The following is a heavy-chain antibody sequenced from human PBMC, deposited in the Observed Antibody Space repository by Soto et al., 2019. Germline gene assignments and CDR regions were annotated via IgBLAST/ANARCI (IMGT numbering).Heavy chain of an antibody. CDR3: ARGAMANFDY. D-gene: IGHD5-18*01. CDR1: GGTFGSQG. Sequence: SVKVSCKASGGTFGSQGIAWVRQAPGQGLEWMGGFIAMLGTPTYAKKVQGRATISADESLTSSYLELRSLRSEDTGVYFCARGAMANFDYWGQGTVVTSPQ. V-gene: IGHV1-69*13. CDR2: FIAMLGTP. J-gene: IGHJ4*02.